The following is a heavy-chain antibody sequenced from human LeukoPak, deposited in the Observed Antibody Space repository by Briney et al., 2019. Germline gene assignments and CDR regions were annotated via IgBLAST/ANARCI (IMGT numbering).Heavy chain of an antibody. V-gene: IGHV4-34*01. CDR3: ARVGCSFVVVPAAICGFGRNPANDAFDI. J-gene: IGHJ3*02. CDR2: INHSGST. CDR1: GGSFSGYY. Sequence: SETLSLTCAVYGGSFSGYYWSWIRQPPGKGLEWIGEINHSGSTNYNPSLKSRVTISVDTSKDQFSLQLNSVTPEDTAVYYCARVGCSFVVVPAAICGFGRNPANDAFDIWGQGTMVTVSS. D-gene: IGHD2-2*01.